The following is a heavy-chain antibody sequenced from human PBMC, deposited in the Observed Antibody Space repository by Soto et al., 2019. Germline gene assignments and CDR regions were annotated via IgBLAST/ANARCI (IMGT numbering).Heavy chain of an antibody. CDR3: ARDLGWVPGVIRRVGPGGRFDP. D-gene: IGHD2-2*02. Sequence: EVQLVESGGGLVQPGGSLRLSCAVSGITFSTYWMSWVRQAPGKGLEWVANIKEDGSEKYYVDSVKGRFTISRDNAKKSLYLQMNSLRVEDTAVYSCARDLGWVPGVIRRVGPGGRFDPWGQGTLVTVSS. V-gene: IGHV3-7*03. CDR2: IKEDGSEK. CDR1: GITFSTYW. J-gene: IGHJ5*02.